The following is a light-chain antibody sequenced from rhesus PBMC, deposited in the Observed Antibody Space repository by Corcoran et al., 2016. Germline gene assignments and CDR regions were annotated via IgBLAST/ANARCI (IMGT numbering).Light chain of an antibody. CDR3: LQHNNYPFT. CDR2: AAS. CDR1: QGISSY. Sequence: DIQMTQSPSSLSASVGDTVTITCRASQGISSYLNWFQQKPGKAPKLLIYAASSLESGVPPRFSGSGSGTEFTLTISSLQPEDFAAYYCLQHNNYPFTFGPGTKLDIK. V-gene: IGKV1-28*01. J-gene: IGKJ3*01.